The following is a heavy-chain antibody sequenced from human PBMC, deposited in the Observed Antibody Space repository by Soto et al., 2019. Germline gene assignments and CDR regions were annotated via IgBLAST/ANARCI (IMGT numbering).Heavy chain of an antibody. CDR3: ARGEMATTNNYYYYGMEV. Sequence: ASETLSLTCTVSFGSISSGGYYWSCLLQHPLKVLEWIGYIYYSGSTYYNPSLKSRVTISVDTSKNQFSLKLSSVTAADTAVYYCARGEMATTNNYYYYGMEVWGQGTTVTVSS. D-gene: IGHD5-12*01. CDR1: FGSISSGGYY. J-gene: IGHJ6*02. CDR2: IYYSGST. V-gene: IGHV4-31*03.